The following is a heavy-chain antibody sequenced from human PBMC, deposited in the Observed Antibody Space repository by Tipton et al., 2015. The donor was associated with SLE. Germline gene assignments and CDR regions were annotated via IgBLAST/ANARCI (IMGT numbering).Heavy chain of an antibody. D-gene: IGHD2-2*01. CDR2: INSDGSST. Sequence: SLRLSCAASGFTFSSYWMHWVRQAPGKGLVWVSRINSDGSSTSYADSVKGRFTISRDNAKNTLYLQMNSLRAEDTAVYYCASNGRNVVVPAALDYWGQGTLVTVSS. CDR3: ASNGRNVVVPAALDY. J-gene: IGHJ4*02. V-gene: IGHV3-74*01. CDR1: GFTFSSYW.